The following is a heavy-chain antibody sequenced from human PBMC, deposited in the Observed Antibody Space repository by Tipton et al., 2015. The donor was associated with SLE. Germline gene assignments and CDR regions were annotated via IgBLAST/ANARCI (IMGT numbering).Heavy chain of an antibody. CDR2: IWFDGSNK. CDR3: ARDGGPWTWFDP. J-gene: IGHJ5*02. CDR1: GFNFNSYG. Sequence: SLRLSCAASGFNFNSYGMHWVRQAPGKGLEWVAVIWFDGSNKYYVDSVKGRFTISRDNSKNTLFLQMNSLRAEDTAVYYCARDGGPWTWFDPWGQGTLVIVSS. D-gene: IGHD3-16*01. V-gene: IGHV3-33*08.